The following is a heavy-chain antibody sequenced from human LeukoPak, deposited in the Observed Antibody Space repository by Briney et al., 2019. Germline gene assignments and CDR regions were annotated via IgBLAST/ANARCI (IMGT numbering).Heavy chain of an antibody. CDR1: GFTFSSYA. J-gene: IGHJ4*02. CDR2: ISGRGGTT. Sequence: GGSLRLSCVSSGFTFSSYAMAWVRQASGKGLECVSSISGRGGTTYYADSVKGRFTISRDNSKSTLYLQMNSLRAEDTAVYYCASYYYDSSGRGSFDYWGQGTLLTVSS. CDR3: ASYYYDSSGRGSFDY. V-gene: IGHV3-23*01. D-gene: IGHD3-22*01.